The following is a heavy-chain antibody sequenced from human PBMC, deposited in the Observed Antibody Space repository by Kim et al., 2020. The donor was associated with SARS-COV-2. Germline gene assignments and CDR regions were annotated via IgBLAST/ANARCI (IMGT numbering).Heavy chain of an antibody. J-gene: IGHJ5*02. V-gene: IGHV7-4-1*02. Sequence: ASVKVSCRGSGYSFTNHAINWVRQAPGQGLEWMGWIDTSTGTPTYAQGFTGRFVFSLDTSVTTAYLQITSLKTEDTALYFCARDHCTNTSCCDPWGQGTLITVSS. CDR2: IDTSTGTP. CDR3: ARDHCTNTSCCDP. CDR1: GYSFTNHA. D-gene: IGHD2-8*01.